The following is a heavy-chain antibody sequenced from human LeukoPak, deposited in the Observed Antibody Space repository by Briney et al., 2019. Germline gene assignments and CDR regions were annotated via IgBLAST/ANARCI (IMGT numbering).Heavy chain of an antibody. CDR3: ARGKTFFYFDH. CDR2: INHSGST. V-gene: IGHV4-34*01. J-gene: IGHJ4*02. CDR1: GVSFSGYY. Sequence: SETLSLTCAVYGVSFSGYYWSWIRQPPGKGLEWIGEINHSGSTNYNPSLKSRVTISVDTSKNQFSLKLSSVTAADTAVYYCARGKTFFYFDHWGQGTLVTVSS.